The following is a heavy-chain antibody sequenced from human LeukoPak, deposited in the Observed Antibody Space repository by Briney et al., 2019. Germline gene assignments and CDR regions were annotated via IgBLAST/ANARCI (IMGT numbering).Heavy chain of an antibody. CDR2: INHSGST. CDR1: GGSFSGYY. V-gene: IGHV4-34*01. CDR3: ARRVKNIAARPGGAFDI. Sequence: SETLSLTCAVYGGSFSGYYWSWIRQPPGKGLEWIGEINHSGSTNYNPSLKSRVTISVDTSKNQFSLKLSSVTAADTAVYYCARRVKNIAARPGGAFDIWGQGTMVTVSS. J-gene: IGHJ3*02. D-gene: IGHD6-6*01.